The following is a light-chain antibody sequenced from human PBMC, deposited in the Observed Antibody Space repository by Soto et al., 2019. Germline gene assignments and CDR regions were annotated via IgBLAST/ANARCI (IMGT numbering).Light chain of an antibody. Sequence: EIVMTRSPATLSVSPGESATLSCRASQSVSSNLAWYQQKPGQTPRLLIFGASIRATGIPGRFSGSGSGTEFTLTISSLQSEDFAVYYCQQYNNWPPLTFGGGTKVEIK. J-gene: IGKJ4*01. CDR1: QSVSSN. CDR3: QQYNNWPPLT. V-gene: IGKV3D-15*01. CDR2: GAS.